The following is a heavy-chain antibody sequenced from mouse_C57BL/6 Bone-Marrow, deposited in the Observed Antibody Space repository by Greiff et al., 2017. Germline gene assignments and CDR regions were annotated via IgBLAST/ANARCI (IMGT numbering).Heavy chain of an antibody. CDR3: ASSNYYGAY. V-gene: IGHV1-69*01. CDR2: IDPSDSYT. CDR1: GYTFTSYW. D-gene: IGHD1-1*01. J-gene: IGHJ3*01. Sequence: QVQLQQSGAELVMPGASVKLSCKASGYTFTSYWMHWVKQRPGQGLEWIGEIDPSDSYTNYNQKFKGKSTLTVDKSSSTAYMQLSSLTSEDSAVYYCASSNYYGAYWGQGTLVTVSA.